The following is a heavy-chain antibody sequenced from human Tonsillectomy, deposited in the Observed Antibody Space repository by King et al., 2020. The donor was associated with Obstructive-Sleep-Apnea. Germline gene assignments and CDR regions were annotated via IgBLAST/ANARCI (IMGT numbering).Heavy chain of an antibody. J-gene: IGHJ1*01. CDR2: ISSSSSTI. Sequence: VQLVESGGGLVQPGGSLRLSCAASGFTFSSYSMNWVRQAPGKGLEWVSYISSSSSTIYYADSVKGRFTISRDNAKNSLYLQMNSLRAEDTAVYYCARDTYYYDSSGYGEYFQHWGQGTLVTVSS. D-gene: IGHD3-22*01. CDR3: ARDTYYYDSSGYGEYFQH. V-gene: IGHV3-48*04. CDR1: GFTFSSYS.